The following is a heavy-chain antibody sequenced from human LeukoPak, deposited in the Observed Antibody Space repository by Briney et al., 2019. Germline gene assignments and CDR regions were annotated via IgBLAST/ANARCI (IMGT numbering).Heavy chain of an antibody. J-gene: IGHJ6*02. V-gene: IGHV1-3*01. CDR2: VNGGNGNT. Sequence: ASVKVSCKASGYSFTTYTMHWVRQAPGQRLEWMGWVNGGNGNTEYSEKLQGRLTIGRDTSASTAYMELSSLKSEDTAVYYCARPKYTTSSFDHHYGLDVWGQGTRVIVSS. CDR1: GYSFTTYT. D-gene: IGHD2-2*02. CDR3: ARPKYTTSSFDHHYGLDV.